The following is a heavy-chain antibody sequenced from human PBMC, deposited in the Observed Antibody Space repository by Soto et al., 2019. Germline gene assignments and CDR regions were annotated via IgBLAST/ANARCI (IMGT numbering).Heavy chain of an antibody. CDR3: ARDYRGDGYNPYYFDY. CDR1: GGSISSYY. CDR2: IYYSGST. V-gene: IGHV4-59*01. J-gene: IGHJ4*02. Sequence: TSETLSLTCTVCGGSISSYYWSWIRQPPGKGLEWIGYIYYSGSTNYNPSLKSRVTISVDTSKNQFSLKLSSVTAADTAVYYCARDYRGDGYNPYYFDYWSQGTLVTVSS. D-gene: IGHD3-10*01.